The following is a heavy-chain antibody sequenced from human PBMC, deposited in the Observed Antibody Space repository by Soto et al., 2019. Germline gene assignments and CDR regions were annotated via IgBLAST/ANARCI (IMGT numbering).Heavy chain of an antibody. D-gene: IGHD2-15*01. V-gene: IGHV3-30*03. CDR3: AGGDVLWDGGRCYGIPLDG. J-gene: IGHJ6*04. Sequence: LRLSCAASGFTFSSYGMHWVRQAPGKGLEWVAVLIYDGSTKYYADSVKGRFTISRDTSETTLYLQMNSLRAEDTAVYYCAGGDVLWDGGRCYGIPLDGWGKGTTVTVSS. CDR2: LIYDGSTK. CDR1: GFTFSSYG.